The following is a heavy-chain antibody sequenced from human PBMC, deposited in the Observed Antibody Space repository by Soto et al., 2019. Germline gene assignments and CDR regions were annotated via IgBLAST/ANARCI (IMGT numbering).Heavy chain of an antibody. CDR1: GGSFSGYY. J-gene: IGHJ6*02. Sequence: VSLTCAVYGGSFSGYYWSWIRQPPGKGLEWSGGINHSGSTNYNPSLKSRVTISVDTSKNQFSLKLSSVTAADTAVYYCAREQEVYRMGVPGQRAPVTVSS. CDR3: AREQEVYRMGV. CDR2: INHSGST. V-gene: IGHV4-34*01.